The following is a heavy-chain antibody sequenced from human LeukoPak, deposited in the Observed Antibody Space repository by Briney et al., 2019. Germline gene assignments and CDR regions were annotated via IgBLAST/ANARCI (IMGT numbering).Heavy chain of an antibody. J-gene: IGHJ4*02. D-gene: IGHD5-12*01. Sequence: GGSLRLSCAASGFSFNSHNMNWVRQAPGKGLEWVSSFSGRSNYIYYADSVRGRFTISRDNAKNSLYLQMNSLRAEDTAMYYCARDRGEGYSGYDGFDYWGQGTLVTVSS. CDR1: GFSFNSHN. V-gene: IGHV3-21*01. CDR2: FSGRSNYI. CDR3: ARDRGEGYSGYDGFDY.